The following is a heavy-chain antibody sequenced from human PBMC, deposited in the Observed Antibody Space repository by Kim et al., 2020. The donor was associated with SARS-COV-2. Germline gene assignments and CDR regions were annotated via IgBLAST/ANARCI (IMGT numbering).Heavy chain of an antibody. D-gene: IGHD3-3*01. Sequence: IGYADSVKGRFTISRDNAKNSLYLQVNSLRAEDTALYYCAKGTTIFGVAWGQGTLVTVSS. J-gene: IGHJ5*02. CDR2: I. CDR3: AKGTTIFGVA. V-gene: IGHV3-9*01.